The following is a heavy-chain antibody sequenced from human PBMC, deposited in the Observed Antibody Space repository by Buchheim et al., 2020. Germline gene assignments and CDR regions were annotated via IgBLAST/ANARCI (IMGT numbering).Heavy chain of an antibody. CDR3: SVEGGYDFWRGSNNYHFDY. D-gene: IGHD3-3*01. CDR1: GFTFSNAW. V-gene: IGHV3-15*07. CDR2: IKSKTDGGTT. Sequence: EVQLVESGGGLVKPGGSLRLSCAASGFTFSNAWMNWVRQAPGKGLEWVGRIKSKTDGGTTDYAAPVKGRFTISRDDSKNTLYLQTNSLKTEDTAVYYCSVEGGYDFWRGSNNYHFDYWGPGTL. J-gene: IGHJ4*02.